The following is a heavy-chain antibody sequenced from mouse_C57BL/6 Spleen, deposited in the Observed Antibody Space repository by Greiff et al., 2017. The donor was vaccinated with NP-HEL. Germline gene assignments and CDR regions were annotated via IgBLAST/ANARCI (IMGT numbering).Heavy chain of an antibody. CDR3: TRRGVTTDYFDY. CDR2: IDPETGGT. D-gene: IGHD2-2*01. Sequence: VQLQQSGAELVRPGASVTLSCKASGYTFTDYEMHWVKQTPVHGLEWIGAIDPETGGTAYNQKFKGKAILTADKSSSTAYMELRSLTSEDSAVYYSTRRGVTTDYFDYWGQGTTLTVSS. V-gene: IGHV1-15*01. J-gene: IGHJ2*01. CDR1: GYTFTDYE.